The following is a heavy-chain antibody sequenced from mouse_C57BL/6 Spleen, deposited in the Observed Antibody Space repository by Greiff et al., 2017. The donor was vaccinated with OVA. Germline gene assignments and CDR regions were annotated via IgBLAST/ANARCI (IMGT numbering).Heavy chain of an antibody. CDR2: IYPGSGST. J-gene: IGHJ3*01. D-gene: IGHD2-4*01. CDR3: ARDYDYDAAWFAY. Sequence: QVQLQQPGAELVKPGASVKMSCKASGYTFTSYWITWVKQRPGQGLEWIGDIYPGSGSTNYNEKFKSKATLTVDKSSSTAYMQLSSLTSEDSAVYYCARDYDYDAAWFAYWGQGTLVTVSA. V-gene: IGHV1-55*01. CDR1: GYTFTSYW.